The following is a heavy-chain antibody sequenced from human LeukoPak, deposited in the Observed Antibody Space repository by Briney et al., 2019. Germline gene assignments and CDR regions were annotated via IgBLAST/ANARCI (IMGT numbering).Heavy chain of an antibody. D-gene: IGHD4-23*01. J-gene: IGHJ3*02. CDR3: ARDYGGNSARPDAFDI. Sequence: SVKVSCKASGYTFTGYYMHWVRQAPGQGLEWMGGIIPIFGTANYAQKFQGRVTITADKSTSTAYMEPSSLRSEDTAVYYCARDYGGNSARPDAFDIWGQGTMVTVSS. V-gene: IGHV1-69*06. CDR1: GYTFTGYY. CDR2: IIPIFGTA.